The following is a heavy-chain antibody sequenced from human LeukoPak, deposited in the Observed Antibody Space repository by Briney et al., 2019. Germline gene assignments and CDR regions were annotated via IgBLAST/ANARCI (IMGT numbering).Heavy chain of an antibody. CDR3: ARDAGGPDWFDP. V-gene: IGHV4-4*07. CDR2: ISTGGST. J-gene: IGHJ5*02. Sequence: SETLSLTCTDSGGSIRSYYWSWIRQPAGKGLEWIGRISTGGSTNYNPSLKSRVTMSVDTSKNQFSLKLSSVTAADTAVYYCARDAGGPDWFDPWGQGTLVTVSS. CDR1: GGSIRSYY. D-gene: IGHD2-15*01.